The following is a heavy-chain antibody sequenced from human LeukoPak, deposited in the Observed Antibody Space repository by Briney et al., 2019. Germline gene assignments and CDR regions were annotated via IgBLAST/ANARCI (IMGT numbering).Heavy chain of an antibody. J-gene: IGHJ6*03. V-gene: IGHV4-59*01. CDR2: IYYGGST. Sequence: KASETLSLTCTVTGASISSYYWSWIRQPPGKGLEWIGYIYYGGSTNYNPSLKSRVTISEDTSKNHFSLKLSSVTAADTAVYYCARASWLPQSRNYYYMDVWGKGTTVTTSS. CDR3: ARASWLPQSRNYYYMDV. D-gene: IGHD5-12*01. CDR1: GASISSYY.